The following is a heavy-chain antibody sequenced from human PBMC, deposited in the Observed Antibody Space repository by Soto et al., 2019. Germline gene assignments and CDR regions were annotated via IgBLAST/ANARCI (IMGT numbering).Heavy chain of an antibody. CDR1: GFTFSSYW. CDR2: IKQDGSEK. Sequence: GGSLRLSCAASGFTFSSYWMSWVRQAPGKGLEWVANIKQDGSEKYYVDSVKGRFTISRDNAKNSLYLQMNSLRAEDTAVYYCARVTDYGDYFSFDYWGQGTLVTVSS. V-gene: IGHV3-7*01. CDR3: ARVTDYGDYFSFDY. J-gene: IGHJ4*02. D-gene: IGHD4-17*01.